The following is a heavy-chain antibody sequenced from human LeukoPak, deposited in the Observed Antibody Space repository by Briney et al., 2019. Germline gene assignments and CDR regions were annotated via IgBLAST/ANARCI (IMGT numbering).Heavy chain of an antibody. CDR1: GFTFDDYA. V-gene: IGHV3-9*01. D-gene: IGHD3-3*01. J-gene: IGHJ4*02. CDR3: AKTRGYDFWSGYFDY. CDR2: ISRNSGSI. Sequence: PGGSLRLSCAASGFTFDDYAMHWVRQAPGKGLEWVSGISRNSGSIGYADSVKGRFTISRDNAKNSLYLQMNSLRAEDTALYYCAKTRGYDFWSGYFDYWGQGTLVTVSS.